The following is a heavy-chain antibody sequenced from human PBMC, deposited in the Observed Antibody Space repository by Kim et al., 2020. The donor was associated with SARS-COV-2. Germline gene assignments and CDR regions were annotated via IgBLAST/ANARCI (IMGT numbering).Heavy chain of an antibody. Sequence: GGSLRLSCAASGFTVSSNYMSWVRQAPGKGLEWVSLIYTGGSTYYADSVKGRFTISRDTSKHTLYLQMNSLRAEDTAVYYCARRAAGYWYFDLWGRGTRV. V-gene: IGHV3-66*01. D-gene: IGHD6-13*01. CDR3: ARRAAGYWYFDL. CDR1: GFTVSSNY. CDR2: IYTGGST. J-gene: IGHJ2*01.